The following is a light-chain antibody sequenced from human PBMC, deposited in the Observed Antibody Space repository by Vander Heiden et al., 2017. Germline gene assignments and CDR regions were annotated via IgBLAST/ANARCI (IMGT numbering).Light chain of an antibody. V-gene: IGKV4-1*01. J-gene: IGKJ4*01. CDR3: QQDNSTPLT. CDR2: WAS. Sequence: DVVMTQSPASLSGDLGERANINCKSSQSVLYSSNKKNYLAWYQQKPGQPHKLLIYWASTRESGVPDRFSGSGSGTDFTLTISSLQAEDVAVYYCQQDNSTPLTFGGETKVGIK. CDR1: QSVLYSSNKKNY.